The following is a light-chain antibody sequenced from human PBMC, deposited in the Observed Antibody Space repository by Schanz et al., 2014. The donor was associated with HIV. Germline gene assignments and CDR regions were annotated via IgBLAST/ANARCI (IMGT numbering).Light chain of an antibody. V-gene: IGKV1-5*03. J-gene: IGKJ2*03. CDR3: QQYDKYSYS. CDR2: RAS. Sequence: DIQMTQSPSTLSASIGDRVTITCRARHYISSWLAWYQQRPGQATNLLSYRASTLETGVSSRFSGSGSETEVTLTISSLQPEGFATYYGQQYDKYSYSFAPGTKLQSK. CDR1: HYISSW.